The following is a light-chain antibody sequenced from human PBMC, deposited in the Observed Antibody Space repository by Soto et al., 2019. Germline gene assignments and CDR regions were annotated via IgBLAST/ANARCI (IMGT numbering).Light chain of an antibody. CDR2: GAS. CDR1: QTISSSS. J-gene: IGKJ5*01. CDR3: QQYGSSST. V-gene: IGKV3-20*01. Sequence: ESVLTQSPVTLSFSPCEIATLSCRASQTISSSSLAWYQQKGGQAPRLLIYGASSRATGIPDRFSGSGSGTDFTLTISRLEPDDFAVYYCQQYGSSSTFGQGTRLEIK.